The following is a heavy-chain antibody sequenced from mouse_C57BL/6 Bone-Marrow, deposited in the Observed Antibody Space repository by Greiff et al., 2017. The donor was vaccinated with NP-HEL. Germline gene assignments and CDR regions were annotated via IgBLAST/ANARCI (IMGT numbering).Heavy chain of an antibody. Sequence: EVQLKESGPGLVKPSQSLSLTCSVTGYSITSGYYWNWIRQFPGNKLEWMGYISYDGSNNYNPSLKNRISITRDTSKNQFFLKLNSVTTEDTATYYCARGDWDLTLDYWGQGTTLTVSS. CDR3: ARGDWDLTLDY. D-gene: IGHD4-1*01. V-gene: IGHV3-6*01. CDR1: GYSITSGYY. CDR2: ISYDGSN. J-gene: IGHJ2*01.